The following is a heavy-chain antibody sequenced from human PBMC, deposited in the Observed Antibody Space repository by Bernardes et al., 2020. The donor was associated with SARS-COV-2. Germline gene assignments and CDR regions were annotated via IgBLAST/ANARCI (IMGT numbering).Heavy chain of an antibody. V-gene: IGHV4-34*01. D-gene: IGHD2-15*01. Sequence: SETLSLTCAVYGEPFSGYYWSWIRQTPGKGLEWIGEINDSGSTKYNPALKSRVTISVDPSKNQFSLKLNSVTAADTAVYYCARGSAAVVSHFMLLFANWYFDFWGRGTLVTVSS. CDR3: ARGSAAVVSHFMLLFANWYFDF. CDR1: GEPFSGYY. CDR2: INDSGST. J-gene: IGHJ2*01.